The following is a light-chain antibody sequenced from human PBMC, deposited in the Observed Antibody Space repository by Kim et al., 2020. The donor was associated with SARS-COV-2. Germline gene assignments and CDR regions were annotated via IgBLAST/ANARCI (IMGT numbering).Light chain of an antibody. CDR1: QPINTY. CDR3: QQSYDTPTT. CDR2: AAS. Sequence: ASVGDRVIITSRASQPINTYLNWYQHKPGRAPSLLIYAASHLQRGVPSRFSATGAGTAFTLTITSLQPEDLATYYCQQSYDTPTTFGQGTKVDIK. V-gene: IGKV1-39*01. J-gene: IGKJ1*01.